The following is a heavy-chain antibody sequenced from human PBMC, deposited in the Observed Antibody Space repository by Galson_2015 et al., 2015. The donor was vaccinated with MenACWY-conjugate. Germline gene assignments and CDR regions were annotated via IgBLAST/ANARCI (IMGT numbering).Heavy chain of an antibody. V-gene: IGHV5-51*01. Sequence: QSGAEVTKPGESLKISCQGSGYSFTSYWIGWVRQMPGKGLEWMGIIYPGDSDTRYSPSFQGQVTISADKSISTAYLQWSSLKASDTALYYCARGAVAARWYFDYWGQGTLVTVSS. CDR1: GYSFTSYW. J-gene: IGHJ4*02. CDR3: ARGAVAARWYFDY. D-gene: IGHD6-19*01. CDR2: IYPGDSDT.